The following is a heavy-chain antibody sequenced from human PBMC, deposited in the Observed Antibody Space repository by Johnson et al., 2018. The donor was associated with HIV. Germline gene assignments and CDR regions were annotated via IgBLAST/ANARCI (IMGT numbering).Heavy chain of an antibody. CDR1: GFTFSSYA. J-gene: IGHJ3*01. CDR2: ISGNGGTT. CDR3: ARAPHDAFDV. Sequence: VQLVESGGGLVQPGGSLRLSCAASGFTFSSYAMSWVRQAPGKGLEWVSVISGNGGTTYYADSVKGRFTISRDNSDNTMYLQMNSLRDEDTAVYYCARAPHDAFDVWGQGTMVTVSS. V-gene: IGHV3-23*04.